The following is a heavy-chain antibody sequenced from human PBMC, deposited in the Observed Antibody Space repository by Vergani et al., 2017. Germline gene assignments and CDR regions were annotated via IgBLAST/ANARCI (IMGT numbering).Heavy chain of an antibody. V-gene: IGHV3-21*01. CDR3: AREGSYCSSTSCSSFDL. CDR2: ISSSSSYI. J-gene: IGHJ3*01. D-gene: IGHD2-2*01. CDR1: GFTFSSYS. Sequence: EVQLVESGGGLVKPGGSLRLSCAASGFTFSSYSMNWVRQAPGKGLEWVSSISSSSSYICYADSVKGRFTISRDKAKNSLYLQMNSLRAEDTAVYYCAREGSYCSSTSCSSFDLWGQGTMVTVSS.